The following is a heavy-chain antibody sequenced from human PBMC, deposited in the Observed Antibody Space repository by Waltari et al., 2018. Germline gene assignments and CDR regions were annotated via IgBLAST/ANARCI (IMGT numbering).Heavy chain of an antibody. Sequence: EVQLLESGGGLVQPGGSLRLSCAASGFTFSSYAMSWVRQAPGKGLEWVSVIYSGGSTYYADSVKGRFTISRDNSKNTLYLQMNSLRAEDTAVYYCAKEPPRSYYMDVWGKGTTVTVSS. CDR2: IYSGGST. V-gene: IGHV3-23*03. CDR1: GFTFSSYA. J-gene: IGHJ6*03. CDR3: AKEPPRSYYMDV.